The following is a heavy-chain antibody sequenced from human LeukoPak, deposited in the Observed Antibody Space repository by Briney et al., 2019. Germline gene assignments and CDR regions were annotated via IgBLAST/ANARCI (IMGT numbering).Heavy chain of an antibody. CDR1: GFTFRRHW. D-gene: IGHD3-22*01. V-gene: IGHV3-7*01. CDR3: ARDLGLGERGLFFFEY. Sequence: GSLRLSCAASGFTFRRHWMSWVRQAPGKGLEWVANMRDDGSEEFYVNSVKGRFTISRDNAKNSLYLQMDSLRAEDTAVYYCARDLGLGERGLFFFEYWGQGALVTVAS. J-gene: IGHJ4*02. CDR2: MRDDGSEE.